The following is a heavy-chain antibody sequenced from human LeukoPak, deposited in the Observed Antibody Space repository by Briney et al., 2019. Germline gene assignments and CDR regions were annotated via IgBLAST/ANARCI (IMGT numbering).Heavy chain of an antibody. Sequence: GGSLRFSCAASGFTFSDYYMSWIRQAPGKGLEWVSYISSSGSTIYYADSVKGRFTISRDNAKNSLYLQMNSLRAEDTAVYYCARVYYYDSSGLFDYWGQGTLVTVSS. D-gene: IGHD3-22*01. CDR2: ISSSGSTI. CDR1: GFTFSDYY. CDR3: ARVYYYDSSGLFDY. J-gene: IGHJ4*02. V-gene: IGHV3-11*01.